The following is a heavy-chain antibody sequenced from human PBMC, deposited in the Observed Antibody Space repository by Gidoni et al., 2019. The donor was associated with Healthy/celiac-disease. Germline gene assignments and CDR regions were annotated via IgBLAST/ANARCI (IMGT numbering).Heavy chain of an antibody. CDR3: ARVHQGFGLTLDY. Sequence: QVQLQESGPGLVKPSQTLSLTCTVSGGSISSGDYYWSWIRQPPGKGLEWIGYIEYSVSTYYNPSLKSRVTISVDTSKNQFSLKLSSVTAADTAVYYCARVHQGFGLTLDYWGQGTLVTVSS. D-gene: IGHD3-10*01. CDR2: IEYSVST. CDR1: GGSISSGDYY. V-gene: IGHV4-30-4*01. J-gene: IGHJ4*02.